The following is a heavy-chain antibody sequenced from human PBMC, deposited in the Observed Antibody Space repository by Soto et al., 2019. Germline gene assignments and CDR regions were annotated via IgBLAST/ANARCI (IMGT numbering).Heavy chain of an antibody. V-gene: IGHV1-3*01. J-gene: IGHJ4*02. Sequence: QVQLVQSGAEVKKPGASVKVSCKASGYTFTSYAMHWVRQAPGQRLEWMGWINAGNGNTKYSQKFQGRVTITRDTSASTAYMELSSLRSEDTAVYYCARVVGVGATTMYYFDSWGQGTLVTVSS. D-gene: IGHD1-26*01. CDR3: ARVVGVGATTMYYFDS. CDR2: INAGNGNT. CDR1: GYTFTSYA.